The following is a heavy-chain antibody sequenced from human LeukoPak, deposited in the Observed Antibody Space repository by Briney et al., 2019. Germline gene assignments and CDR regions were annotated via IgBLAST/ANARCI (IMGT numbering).Heavy chain of an antibody. J-gene: IGHJ4*02. CDR2: INPNSGGT. Sequence: ASVKVSCXASGYTFTGYYMHWVRQAPGQGLEWMGRINPNSGGTNYAQKFQGRVTMTRDTSISTAYMELSRLRSDDTAVYYCARGSYGSGSYLDYWGQGTLVTVSS. V-gene: IGHV1-2*06. CDR1: GYTFTGYY. CDR3: ARGSYGSGSYLDY. D-gene: IGHD3-10*01.